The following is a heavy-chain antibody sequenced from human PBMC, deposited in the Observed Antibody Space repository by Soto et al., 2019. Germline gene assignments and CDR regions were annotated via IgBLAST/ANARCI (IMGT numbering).Heavy chain of an antibody. D-gene: IGHD3-22*01. CDR1: GFTFSSYA. J-gene: IGHJ6*02. CDR2: ISGSGGST. CDR3: AKSITMIVVVMAMDV. V-gene: IGHV3-23*01. Sequence: VGSLRLSCAASGFTFSSYAMSWVRQAPGKGLEWVSAISGSGGSTYYADSVKGRFTISRDNPKNTLYLQMNSLRAEDTAVYYCAKSITMIVVVMAMDVWGQGTTVTVSS.